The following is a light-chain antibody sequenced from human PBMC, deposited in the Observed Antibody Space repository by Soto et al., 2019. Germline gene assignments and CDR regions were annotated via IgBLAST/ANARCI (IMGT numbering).Light chain of an antibody. CDR2: RTN. CDR3: ASWDDRLSGPV. V-gene: IGLV1-47*01. J-gene: IGLJ3*02. Sequence: QAVLTQPPSASGTPGQRVTISCSGSRTNIGTNSLYWYQQVPGTAPKLLIFRTNQRPSGVPDRFSGSKSDTSASLAISGLRSEDEADYYCASWDDRLSGPVFGGGTQLTVL. CDR1: RTNIGTNS.